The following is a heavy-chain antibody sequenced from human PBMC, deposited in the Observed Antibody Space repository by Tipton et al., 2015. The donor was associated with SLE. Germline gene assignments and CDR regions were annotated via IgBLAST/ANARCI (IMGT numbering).Heavy chain of an antibody. CDR3: ASGTLEWSHEPDY. V-gene: IGHV4-39*07. CDR2: IYYSGST. J-gene: IGHJ4*02. CDR1: GGSVSSGSYY. D-gene: IGHD3-3*01. Sequence: LSLTCTVSGGSVSSGSYYWAWIRQPPGKGPEWIGTIYYSGSTYYYPSLKSRVTISVNTSKNQFSLRLSSVTAADTAMFYCASGTLEWSHEPDYWGQGTLVTVSS.